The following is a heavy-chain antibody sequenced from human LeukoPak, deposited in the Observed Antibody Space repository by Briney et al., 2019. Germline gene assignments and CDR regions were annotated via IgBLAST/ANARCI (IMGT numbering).Heavy chain of an antibody. D-gene: IGHD3-10*01. V-gene: IGHV4-59*11. CDR1: GGSINTHY. CDR2: IFYSGTT. J-gene: IGHJ3*02. Sequence: SETLSLTCTVSGGSINTHYWSWIRQPPGKGLEWIGYIFYSGTTKYDPSLKSRVTISVDRSRNLFSLKLSSVTAADTAVHYCARVEKSMVRGAAFGDDAFDIWGQGTMVTVSS. CDR3: ARVEKSMVRGAAFGDDAFDI.